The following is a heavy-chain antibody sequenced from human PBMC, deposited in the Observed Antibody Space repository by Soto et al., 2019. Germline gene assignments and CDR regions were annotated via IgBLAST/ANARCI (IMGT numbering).Heavy chain of an antibody. V-gene: IGHV4-30-2*01. CDR1: GGSVNSGGYS. D-gene: IGHD2-8*01. J-gene: IGHJ5*02. CDR2: ISPSGSP. CDR3: ARGVLA. Sequence: SETLSLTCSVSGGSVNSGGYSWSWIRQPPGKGLEWVGFISPSGSPAYNPSLKSRVTISVDRSNNQISLELSSVTAADTAVYYCARGVLAWGPGTLVTVSS.